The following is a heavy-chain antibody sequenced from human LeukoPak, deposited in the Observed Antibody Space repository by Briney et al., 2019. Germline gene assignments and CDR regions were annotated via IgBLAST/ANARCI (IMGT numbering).Heavy chain of an antibody. V-gene: IGHV3-21*01. CDR3: ARYFDWPYYFDY. D-gene: IGHD3-9*01. CDR1: GFTFSSYS. J-gene: IGHJ4*02. CDR2: ISSSSSYI. Sequence: GGSLRLSCAASGFTFSSYSMNWVRQAPGKGLEWVSSISSSSSYIYYADSVKGRFTISRDNAKNSLYLQMNSLRAEDTAVYYCARYFDWPYYFDYWGQGILVTVSS.